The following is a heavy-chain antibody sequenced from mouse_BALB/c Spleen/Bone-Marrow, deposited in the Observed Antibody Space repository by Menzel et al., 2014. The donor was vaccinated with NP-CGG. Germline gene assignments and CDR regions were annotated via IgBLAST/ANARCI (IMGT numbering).Heavy chain of an antibody. CDR1: GFNIKDTY. V-gene: IGHV14-3*02. CDR2: IDPANGNT. Sequence: VQLVESGADLVKPGASVKLSCTASGFNIKDTYMHWVKQRPEQGLEWIGRIDPANGNTKYDPKFQGKATITADTSSNTAYLQLSSLTSEDTAVYYCARNGNYGAWFAYWGQGTLVTVSA. CDR3: ARNGNYGAWFAY. D-gene: IGHD2-1*01. J-gene: IGHJ3*01.